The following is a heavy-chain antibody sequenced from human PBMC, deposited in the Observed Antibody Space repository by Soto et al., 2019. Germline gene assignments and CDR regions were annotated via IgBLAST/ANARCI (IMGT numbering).Heavy chain of an antibody. CDR1: GGTFSSYA. V-gene: IGHV1-69*13. CDR2: IIPIFGTA. Sequence: ASVKVSCKASGGTFSSYAISWVRQAPGQGLEWMGGIIPIFGTANYAQKFQGRVTITADESTSTAYMELSSLRSEDTAVYYCARSTQQLAYAFDIWGQGTMVTVSS. J-gene: IGHJ3*02. CDR3: ARSTQQLAYAFDI. D-gene: IGHD6-13*01.